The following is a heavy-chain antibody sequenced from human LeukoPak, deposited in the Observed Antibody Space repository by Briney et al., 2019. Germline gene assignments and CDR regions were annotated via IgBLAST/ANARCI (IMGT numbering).Heavy chain of an antibody. J-gene: IGHJ3*02. CDR2: ISSSGTTI. D-gene: IGHD3-10*01. CDR1: GFTFSSSE. CDR3: GAACQFVGAFDI. V-gene: IGHV3-48*03. Sequence: AGGSLRLSCAASGFTFSSSELYWVRQAPGKGLEWISYISSSGTTIKYADSVKGRFTISRDDAKQSLYLQMNSLRAEETAIYYGGAACQFVGAFDIWGQGTLVTVSS.